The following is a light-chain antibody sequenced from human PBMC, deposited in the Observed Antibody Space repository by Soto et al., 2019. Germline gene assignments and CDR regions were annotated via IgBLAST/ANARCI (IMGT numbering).Light chain of an antibody. V-gene: IGLV2-23*02. CDR3: CSYAGSSFYV. J-gene: IGLJ1*01. CDR2: EVS. CDR1: SSDVGSYNL. Sequence: QSVLTQPGSVCGSPGQSITISCTGTSSDVGSYNLVSWYQQHPGKAPKLMIYEVSKRPSGVSNRFSGSKSGNTASLTISGLQAEDEADYYCCSYAGSSFYVFGTGTKVTVL.